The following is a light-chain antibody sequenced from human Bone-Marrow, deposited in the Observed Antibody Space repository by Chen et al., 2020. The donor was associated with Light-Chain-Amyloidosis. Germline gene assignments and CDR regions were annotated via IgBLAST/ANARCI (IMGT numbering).Light chain of an antibody. CDR1: PTISSNY. Sequence: DIVLTQSPGTLFSSPGEGANLSCRASPTISSNYLTWYQQKFGQAPRLLIYGSSSRATGIPDRFTGSGSGTDFTRTINRLEPEDFAMYYCQQYGTSPLTVGGGTKVEIK. V-gene: IGKV3-20*01. CDR2: GSS. J-gene: IGKJ4*01. CDR3: QQYGTSPLT.